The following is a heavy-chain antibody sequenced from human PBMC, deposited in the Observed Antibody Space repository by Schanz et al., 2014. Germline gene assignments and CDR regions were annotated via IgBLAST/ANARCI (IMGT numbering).Heavy chain of an antibody. CDR1: GFTFSNYA. CDR2: ISSDGNQQ. Sequence: QVQLVESGGGVVRPGGSLRLSCAGSGFTFSNYAIHWVRQAPGKGLEWVGVISSDGNQQYYVDSVRGRFTMSRDNSRKTLYLQMNSLRADDTAVYYCAKDLYNYGIFDSWGQGTLVIVSS. J-gene: IGHJ5*01. D-gene: IGHD3-16*01. V-gene: IGHV3-30*04. CDR3: AKDLYNYGIFDS.